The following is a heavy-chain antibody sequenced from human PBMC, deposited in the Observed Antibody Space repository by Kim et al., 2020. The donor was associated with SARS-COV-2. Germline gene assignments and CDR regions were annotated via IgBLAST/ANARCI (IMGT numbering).Heavy chain of an antibody. J-gene: IGHJ4*02. D-gene: IGHD6-19*01. CDR2: T. CDR3: PNVTWDGLDDY. Sequence: TYYASYVKGRCTISRDNAKNTLYLQMNGLRAEDTDIYYCPNVTWDGLDDYWGQGTLVTVSS. V-gene: IGHV3-23*01.